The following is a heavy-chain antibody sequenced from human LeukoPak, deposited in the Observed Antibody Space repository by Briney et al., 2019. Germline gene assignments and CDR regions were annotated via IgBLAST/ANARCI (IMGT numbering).Heavy chain of an antibody. Sequence: SETLSLTCTVSGGSISSSSYYWGWIRQPPGKGLEWIGSIYYSGSTNYNPSLKSRVTISVDTSKNQFSLKLSSVTAADTAVYYCARSPGYYDSSEGLPFDYWGQGTLVTVSS. CDR2: IYYSGST. D-gene: IGHD3-22*01. CDR1: GGSISSSSYY. CDR3: ARSPGYYDSSEGLPFDY. J-gene: IGHJ4*02. V-gene: IGHV4-39*07.